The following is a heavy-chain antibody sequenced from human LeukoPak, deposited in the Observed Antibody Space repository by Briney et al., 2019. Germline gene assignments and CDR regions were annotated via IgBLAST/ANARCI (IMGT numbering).Heavy chain of an antibody. CDR3: ARQGYSSFDY. CDR2: INHSGST. Sequence: SETLSLTCAVYGGSFSGYYWSWIRQPPGKGLEWIGEINHSGSTNYNPFLKSRVTISVDTSKNQFSRKLSSVTAADTAVYYCARQGYSSFDYWGQGTLVTVSS. D-gene: IGHD6-19*01. CDR1: GGSFSGYY. V-gene: IGHV4-34*01. J-gene: IGHJ4*02.